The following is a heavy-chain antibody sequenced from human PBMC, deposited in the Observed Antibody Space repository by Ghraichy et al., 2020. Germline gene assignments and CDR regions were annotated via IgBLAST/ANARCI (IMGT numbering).Heavy chain of an antibody. CDR1: GGSFSGYY. J-gene: IGHJ3*02. CDR2: INHSGST. Sequence: SETLSLTCAVYGGSFSGYYWSWIHQPPGKGLEWIGEINHSGSTNYNPSLKSRVTISVDTSKNQFSLKLSSVTAADMAVYYCARARKRSASFGPYYDFWSGYYSASAFDIWRQGTMVTVSS. CDR3: ARARKRSASFGPYYDFWSGYYSASAFDI. V-gene: IGHV4-34*01. D-gene: IGHD3-3*01.